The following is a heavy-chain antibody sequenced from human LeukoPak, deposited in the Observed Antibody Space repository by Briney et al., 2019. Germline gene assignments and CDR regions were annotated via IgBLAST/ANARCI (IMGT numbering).Heavy chain of an antibody. V-gene: IGHV1-46*01. CDR1: RYTFTSYG. CDR2: INPSGSST. D-gene: IGHD1-26*01. CDR3: ARDNSVGDVAWWFDP. Sequence: ASVKVSCKASRYTFTSYGLDWVRQAPGQGLEWLGLINPSGSSTLYAQKFQGRVTMTRDMSTTTDYMELSSLRSEDTAVYYCARDNSVGDVAWWFDPWGQGTLVTVSS. J-gene: IGHJ5*02.